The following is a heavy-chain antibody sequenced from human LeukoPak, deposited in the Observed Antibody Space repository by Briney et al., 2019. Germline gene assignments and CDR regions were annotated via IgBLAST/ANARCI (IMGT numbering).Heavy chain of an antibody. Sequence: PGGSLRLSCAASGFTFSCCGIHWVRQAPGKGLEWVTFVRNDGSDKYYADSVKGRFTISRDTSKNTVYLQMTSLRVEDTAVYYCAKENDFWSGPEGWGQGTLVTVSS. CDR1: GFTFSCCG. D-gene: IGHD3-3*01. V-gene: IGHV3-30*02. CDR2: VRNDGSDK. CDR3: AKENDFWSGPEG. J-gene: IGHJ4*02.